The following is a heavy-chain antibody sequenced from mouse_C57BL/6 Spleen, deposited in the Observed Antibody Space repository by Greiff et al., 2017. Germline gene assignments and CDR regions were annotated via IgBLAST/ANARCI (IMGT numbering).Heavy chain of an antibody. CDR1: GFTFSSYA. J-gene: IGHJ3*01. CDR3: ARGGISNYGAWFAY. V-gene: IGHV5-4*01. Sequence: EVQRVESGGGLVKPGGSLKLSCAASGFTFSSYAMSWVRQTPEKRLEWVATISDGGSYTYYPDNVKGRFTISRDNAKNNLYLQMSHLKSEDTAMYYCARGGISNYGAWFAYWGQGTLVTVSA. D-gene: IGHD2-5*01. CDR2: ISDGGSYT.